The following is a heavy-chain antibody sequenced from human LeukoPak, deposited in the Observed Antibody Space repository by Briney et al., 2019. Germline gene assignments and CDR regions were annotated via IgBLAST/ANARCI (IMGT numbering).Heavy chain of an antibody. CDR3: ARIRRGWSQNWDY. J-gene: IGHJ4*02. CDR1: GFTFSSYW. V-gene: IGHV3-7*01. Sequence: PGGSLRLSCAASGFTFSSYWMSWVRQAPGKGLEWVANIKQDGSEKYYVDSVKGRFTISRDNAKNSLYLQMNSLRAEDTAMYYCARIRRGWSQNWDYWGQGTLVTVSS. D-gene: IGHD6-19*01. CDR2: IKQDGSEK.